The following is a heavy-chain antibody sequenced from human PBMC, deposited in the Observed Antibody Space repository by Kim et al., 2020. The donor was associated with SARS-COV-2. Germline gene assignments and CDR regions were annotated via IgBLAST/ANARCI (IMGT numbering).Heavy chain of an antibody. CDR2: ISYDGSNK. J-gene: IGHJ3*02. Sequence: GGSLRLSCAASGFTFSNYAMHWVRLAPGKGLEWVAVISYDGSNKYYADSVRGRFTISRDNSKNTLYLQMNSLRAEDTAVYYCARDWDGYYDSSDTGAFDIWGQGTMVTVSS. V-gene: IGHV3-30*04. CDR1: GFTFSNYA. CDR3: ARDWDGYYDSSDTGAFDI. D-gene: IGHD3-22*01.